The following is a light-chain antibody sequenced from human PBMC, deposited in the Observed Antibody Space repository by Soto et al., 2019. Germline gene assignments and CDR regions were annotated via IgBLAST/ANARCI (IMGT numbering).Light chain of an antibody. CDR2: DAS. Sequence: EIALTQSPATLSLSPGERATLSCRASQNVEGYLAWYQQKPGQAPRLLIYDASNRATGIPARFSGSGSGTDFTPTISSLEPEDFAVYYCQQRKTWPPITFGQGTRLEIK. J-gene: IGKJ5*01. V-gene: IGKV3-11*01. CDR3: QQRKTWPPIT. CDR1: QNVEGY.